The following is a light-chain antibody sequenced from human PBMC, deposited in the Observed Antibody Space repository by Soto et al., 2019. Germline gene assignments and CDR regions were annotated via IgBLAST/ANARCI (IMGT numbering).Light chain of an antibody. J-gene: IGLJ2*01. CDR3: QTWGSGIVV. V-gene: IGLV4-69*01. Sequence: QPVLTQSPSASASLGASVKLTCTLSSGHSNYAIAWHQQQSEKGPRYLMKLNSDGRHRKGDGIPARFSGSSSGAERYLTISSLQYEDEDEYYCQTWGSGIVVFGGGTKLTVL. CDR2: LNSDGRH. CDR1: SGHSNYA.